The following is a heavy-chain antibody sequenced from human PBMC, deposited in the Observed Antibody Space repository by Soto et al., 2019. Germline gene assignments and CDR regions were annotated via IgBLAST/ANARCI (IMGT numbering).Heavy chain of an antibody. CDR3: ARGHPASYRSGGGWYFY. CDR2: IIPIFGTA. V-gene: IGHV1-69*12. CDR1: GGTFSSYA. Sequence: QVQLVQSGAEVKKPGSSVKVSCKASGGTFSSYAISWVRQAPGQGLEWMGGIIPIFGTANYAQKFQGRVTITEDESTRTTYMELSSLRSEDTAVYYCARGHPASYRSGGGWYFYWGQGTLVTVSS. J-gene: IGHJ4*02. D-gene: IGHD6-19*01.